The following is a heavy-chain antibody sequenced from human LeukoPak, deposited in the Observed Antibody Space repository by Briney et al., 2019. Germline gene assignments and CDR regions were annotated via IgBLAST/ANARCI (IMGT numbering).Heavy chain of an antibody. J-gene: IGHJ4*02. Sequence: ASVKVSCKASGYSFTTYGISWVRQAPGQGLEWMGWISAYNGNTNYAQKLQGRVTMTTDTSTSTAYMELRSLRSDDTAVYYCARVQYSSGWYGGFDYWGQGTLVTVSS. CDR3: ARVQYSSGWYGGFDY. CDR1: GYSFTTYG. CDR2: ISAYNGNT. V-gene: IGHV1-18*01. D-gene: IGHD6-19*01.